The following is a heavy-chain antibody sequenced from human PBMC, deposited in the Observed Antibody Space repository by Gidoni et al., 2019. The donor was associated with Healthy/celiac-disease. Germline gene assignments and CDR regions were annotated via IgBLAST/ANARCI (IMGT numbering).Heavy chain of an antibody. CDR2: FDPEDGET. D-gene: IGHD3-22*01. V-gene: IGHV1-24*01. J-gene: IGHJ4*02. CDR1: GYTLTELS. CDR3: ATVSYYDSSGLPHDY. Sequence: QVQLVQSGAEVKKPGASVKVSCKVSGYTLTELSMHWGRQAPGKGLEWMGGFDPEDGETFYAQKFQGRVTMTEDTSTDTAYMELSSLRSEYTAVYYCATVSYYDSSGLPHDYWGQGTLVTVSS.